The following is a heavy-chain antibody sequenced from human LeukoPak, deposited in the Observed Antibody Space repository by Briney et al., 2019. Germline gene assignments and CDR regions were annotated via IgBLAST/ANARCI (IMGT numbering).Heavy chain of an antibody. CDR3: AKASGSLVSYGRYYYYGMDV. CDR1: GFTFSSYA. CDR2: ISGSGGST. D-gene: IGHD3-10*01. V-gene: IGHV3-23*01. J-gene: IGHJ6*02. Sequence: TGGSLRLSCAASGFTFSSYAMSWVRQAPGKGLEWVSAISGSGGSTYYADSVKGRFTISRDNSKNTLYLQMNSLRAEDTAVYYCAKASGSLVSYGRYYYYGMDVWGQGTTVTVSS.